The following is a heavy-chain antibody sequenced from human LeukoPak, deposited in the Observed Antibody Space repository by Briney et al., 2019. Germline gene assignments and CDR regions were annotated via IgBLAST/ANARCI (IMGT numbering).Heavy chain of an antibody. CDR2: ISISGDAT. D-gene: IGHD1-26*01. J-gene: IGHJ4*02. CDR1: GFTFSTYV. Sequence: EGSLRLSCAASGFTFSTYVMTWVRQAPGKGLEWVSSISISGDATYYADSVKGRFTISRDNSKNTLYLQMNSLRGEDTAFYYCAKLVGATMTSDYWGQGTLVTVSS. CDR3: AKLVGATMTSDY. V-gene: IGHV3-23*01.